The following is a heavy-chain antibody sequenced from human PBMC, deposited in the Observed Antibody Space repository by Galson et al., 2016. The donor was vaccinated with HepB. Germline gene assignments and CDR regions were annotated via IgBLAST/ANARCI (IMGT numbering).Heavy chain of an antibody. CDR2: ISWNSGSI. J-gene: IGHJ4*02. CDR3: AKVRYGDYGYYFDY. CDR1: GFTFDDYG. V-gene: IGHV3-9*01. Sequence: SLRLSCAASGFTFDDYGMHWVRQDPGKGLEWVSGISWNSGSIGYADSVKGRFSISRDNAKNFLYLQMNSLRTEDTALYYCAKVRYGDYGYYFDYWGQGTLVTVSS. D-gene: IGHD4-17*01.